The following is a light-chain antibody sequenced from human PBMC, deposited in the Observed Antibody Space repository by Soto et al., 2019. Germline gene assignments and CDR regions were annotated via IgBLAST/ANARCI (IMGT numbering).Light chain of an antibody. CDR1: QSISDT. V-gene: IGKV3-15*01. J-gene: IGKJ1*01. CDR3: QQYNNWPWT. CDR2: GAS. Sequence: EIGRPQPPSTLSVSPGGRSALSCRASQSISDTLAWYQQKPGQAPRLLIHGASTRATGFPGRFSGSGSGTDFTLTISSLQSEDFAVYYCQQYNNWPWTFGQGTKVDIK.